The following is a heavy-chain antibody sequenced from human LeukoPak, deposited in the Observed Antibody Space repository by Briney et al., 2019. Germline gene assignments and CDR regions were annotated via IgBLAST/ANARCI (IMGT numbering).Heavy chain of an antibody. D-gene: IGHD3-3*01. Sequence: GGSLRLSCAASGFTFSSYAMSWVRQAPGKWLEWVSAISGSGGSTYYADSVKGRFTISRDNSKNTLYLEMNSLRAEDAAVYYCAENYDFWSGYYLYHFDNWGQGTLVTVSS. CDR3: AENYDFWSGYYLYHFDN. CDR1: GFTFSSYA. V-gene: IGHV3-23*01. J-gene: IGHJ4*02. CDR2: ISGSGGST.